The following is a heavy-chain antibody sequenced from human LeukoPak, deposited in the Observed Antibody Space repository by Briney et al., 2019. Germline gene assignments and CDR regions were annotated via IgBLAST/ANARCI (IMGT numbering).Heavy chain of an antibody. CDR2: IYHSGST. D-gene: IGHD6-13*01. Sequence: SETLSLTCAVSGGSISSSNWWSWVRQPPGKGLEWIGEIYHSGSTNYNPSLKSRVTISVDKSKNQFSLKLSSVTAADTAVYYCARRGPGAARNWFDPWGQGTLVTVSS. J-gene: IGHJ5*02. CDR3: ARRGPGAARNWFDP. CDR1: GGSISSSNW. V-gene: IGHV4-4*02.